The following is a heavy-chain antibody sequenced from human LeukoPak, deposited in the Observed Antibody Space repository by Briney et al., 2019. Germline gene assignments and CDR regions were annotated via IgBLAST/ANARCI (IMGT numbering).Heavy chain of an antibody. CDR1: GYTFTSYD. D-gene: IGHD6-13*01. CDR3: ARGIPAAGTIRKYFDY. Sequence: ASVKVSCKASGYTFTSYDINWVRQATGQGLEWMGWMNPNSGNTSYAHKFQGRVTMTRNTSISTAYMELRSLRSEDTAVYYCARGIPAAGTIRKYFDYWGQGTLVTVSS. V-gene: IGHV1-8*01. CDR2: MNPNSGNT. J-gene: IGHJ4*02.